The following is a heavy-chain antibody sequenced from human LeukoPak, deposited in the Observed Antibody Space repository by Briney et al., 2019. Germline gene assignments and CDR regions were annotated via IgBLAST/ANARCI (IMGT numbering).Heavy chain of an antibody. D-gene: IGHD6-13*01. CDR3: AAGTAADY. CDR1: GIPFSDFY. Sequence: GGSLRLSCVVSGIPFSDFYMNWIRQAPGKGLEWISYISSSSSYTDYAESVKGRFTISRDDAKSALYLQMNDLRVDDTALYYCAAGTAADYWGQGTLVIVSS. V-gene: IGHV3-11*03. J-gene: IGHJ4*02. CDR2: ISSSSSYT.